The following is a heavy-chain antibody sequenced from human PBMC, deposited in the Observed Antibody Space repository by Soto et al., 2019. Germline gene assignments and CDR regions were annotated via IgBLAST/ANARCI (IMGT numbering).Heavy chain of an antibody. J-gene: IGHJ6*02. CDR1: GFTFSSYD. CDR3: ARSPPGGYHYYSGMDV. Sequence: EVQLVESGGGLVQPGGSLRLSCAASGFTFSSYDMQWVRQATGKGLEWVSAIGTAGDTYYPGSVKGRFTISRENAKNSLYLQMNSQRAGDTAVYYCARSPPGGYHYYSGMDVWGQGTTVTVSS. CDR2: IGTAGDT. V-gene: IGHV3-13*04. D-gene: IGHD3-22*01.